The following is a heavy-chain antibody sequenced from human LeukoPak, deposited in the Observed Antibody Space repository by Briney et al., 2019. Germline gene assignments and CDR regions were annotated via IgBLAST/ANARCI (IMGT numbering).Heavy chain of an antibody. D-gene: IGHD4-17*01. CDR1: GFTVSSNY. Sequence: PGGSLRLSCAASGFTVSSNYMSWVRQAPGKGLEWVSVIYSGGSTYYADSMKGRFTISRDNSKNTLYLQMNSLRAEDTAVYYCARNGDFPRRVAFDIWGQGTMVTVSS. V-gene: IGHV3-66*01. J-gene: IGHJ3*02. CDR2: IYSGGST. CDR3: ARNGDFPRRVAFDI.